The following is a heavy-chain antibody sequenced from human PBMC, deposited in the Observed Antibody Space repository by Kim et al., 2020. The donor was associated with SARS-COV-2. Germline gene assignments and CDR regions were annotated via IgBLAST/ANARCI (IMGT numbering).Heavy chain of an antibody. CDR1: GYTFTSYY. D-gene: IGHD2-2*01. CDR2: INPSGGSR. J-gene: IGHJ4*02. CDR3: ARDLTSAHYQPLLYFDY. V-gene: IGHV1-46*01. Sequence: ASVKVSCKASGYTFTSYYMHWVRQAPGQGLEWMGIINPSGGSRSYAQKFQGRVTMTRDTSTSTVYMELSSLRSEDTAVYYCARDLTSAHYQPLLYFDYWGQGTLVTVSS.